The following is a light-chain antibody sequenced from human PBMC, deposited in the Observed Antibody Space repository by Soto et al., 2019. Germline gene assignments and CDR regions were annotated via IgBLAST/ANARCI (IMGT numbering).Light chain of an antibody. Sequence: QAVVTQPPSASGTPGQRVTISCSGSSSNIGSNYVYWYQQLPGTAPKLLIYRNNQRPSGVPDRFSGSKSGTSASLAISGLLSEDEADYYCAAWDDSLSGPWVFGGGTKLTVL. CDR2: RNN. V-gene: IGLV1-47*01. CDR3: AAWDDSLSGPWV. CDR1: SSNIGSNY. J-gene: IGLJ3*02.